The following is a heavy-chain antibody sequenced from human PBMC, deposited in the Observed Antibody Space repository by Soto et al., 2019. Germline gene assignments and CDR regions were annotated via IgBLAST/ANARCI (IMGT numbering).Heavy chain of an antibody. CDR3: ARTPYYGDCFWFDP. CDR1: GFTFSSYW. CDR2: IKQDGSEK. D-gene: IGHD4-17*01. Sequence: PGGSLRLSCAASGFTFSSYWMSWVRQAPGKGLEWVANIKQDGSEKYYVDSVKGRFTISRDNAKNSLYLQMNSLRAEDTAVYYCARTPYYGDCFWFDPWGQGTLVTVSS. J-gene: IGHJ5*02. V-gene: IGHV3-7*01.